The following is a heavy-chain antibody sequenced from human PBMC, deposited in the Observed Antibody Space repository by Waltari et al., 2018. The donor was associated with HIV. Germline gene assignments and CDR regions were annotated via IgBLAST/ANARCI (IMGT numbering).Heavy chain of an antibody. D-gene: IGHD4-17*01. CDR1: GFTFSTNW. V-gene: IGHV3-7*01. CDR2: IRQDGSKA. J-gene: IGHJ4*02. Sequence: EVQLVESGGGLVQPGGSLRLSCAASGFTFSTNWLSWVRQAPGKRRWWVSSIRQDGSKAYYVACVEGRFTISKENAENSLYLQMNSLRAEDTAMYYCAKLRGTVTTYDYWGQGTLVTVSS. CDR3: AKLRGTVTTYDY.